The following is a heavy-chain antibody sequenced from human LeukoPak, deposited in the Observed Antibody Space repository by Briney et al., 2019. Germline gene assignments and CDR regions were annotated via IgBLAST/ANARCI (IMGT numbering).Heavy chain of an antibody. CDR3: ARDRHCANGVCHSPPGMDV. V-gene: IGHV3-33*01. CDR2: IWFDGKNE. Sequence: AGGSLRLSCAASGFTFSSYGMHWVRQAPGKGLEWVADIWFDGKNEHFADSVKGRFTISRDNSKNTMYLQINSLRAEDTAVYYCARDRHCANGVCHSPPGMDVWGQGTTVTVPS. CDR1: GFTFSSYG. J-gene: IGHJ6*02. D-gene: IGHD2-8*01.